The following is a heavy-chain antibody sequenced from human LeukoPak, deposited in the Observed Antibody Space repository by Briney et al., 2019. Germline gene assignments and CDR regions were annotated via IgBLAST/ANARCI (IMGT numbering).Heavy chain of an antibody. CDR1: GFTFDDYA. D-gene: IGHD1-26*01. V-gene: IGHV3-9*01. Sequence: GGSLRLPCAASGFTFDDYAMHWVRQAPGKGLEWVSGISWNSGSIGYADSVKGRFTISRDNAKNSLYLQMNSLRAEDTGLYYCAKDTKWALRGEAFDIWGQGTMVTVSS. CDR2: ISWNSGSI. CDR3: AKDTKWALRGEAFDI. J-gene: IGHJ3*02.